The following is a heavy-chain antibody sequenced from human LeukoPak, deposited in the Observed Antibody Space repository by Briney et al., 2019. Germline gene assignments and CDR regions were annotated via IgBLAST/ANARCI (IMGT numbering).Heavy chain of an antibody. CDR1: GFTFSSYA. CDR3: AKDPDSSGYYPGY. J-gene: IGHJ4*02. Sequence: GGSLRLSCAASGFTFSSYAMSWVRQAPGKGLEWVSAISGSGGSTYYADSVKGRSTISRDNSKNTLYLQMNSLRAEDTAVYYCAKDPDSSGYYPGYWGQGTLVTVSS. D-gene: IGHD3-22*01. V-gene: IGHV3-23*01. CDR2: ISGSGGST.